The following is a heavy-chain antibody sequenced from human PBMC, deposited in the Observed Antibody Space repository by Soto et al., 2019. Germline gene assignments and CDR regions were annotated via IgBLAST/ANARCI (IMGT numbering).Heavy chain of an antibody. J-gene: IGHJ4*02. Sequence: SETLSLTCTVSGGSISSGGYYWSWIRQHPGKGLEWIGYMYYSGSTYYNASLKSRVTISVDTSKNQFSLKLSSVTAADTAVYYCARQRNSVVTQAYFDVWGPGSLVTVSS. CDR3: ARQRNSVVTQAYFDV. CDR2: MYYSGST. V-gene: IGHV4-31*03. CDR1: GGSISSGGYY. D-gene: IGHD2-21*02.